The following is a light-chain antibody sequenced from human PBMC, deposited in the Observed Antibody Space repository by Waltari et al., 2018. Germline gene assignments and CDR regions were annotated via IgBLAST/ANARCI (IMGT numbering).Light chain of an antibody. CDR1: QSISSW. J-gene: IGKJ1*01. V-gene: IGKV1-5*03. CDR3: QQYNSYWTWT. Sequence: DIKMTQSPSTLSASVGDRVTITCRASQSISSWLAWYQQKPGKAPKLLIYKASSLESGVPSRFSGSGSGTEFTLTISSLQPDDFATYYCQQYNSYWTWTFGQGTKVEIK. CDR2: KAS.